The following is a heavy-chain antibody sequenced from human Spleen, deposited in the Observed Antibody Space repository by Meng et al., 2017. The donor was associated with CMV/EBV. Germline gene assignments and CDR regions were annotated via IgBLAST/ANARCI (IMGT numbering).Heavy chain of an antibody. CDR1: GFSVSSIY. CDR2: ICSDGST. Sequence: GESLKLSCAASGFSVSSIYMTWVRQAPGKGLEWVSVICSDGSTYYADSVKGRFTISRDNSKNTLYLQMNSLRGEDTAMYYCASPANCYSTSCRYYYGMDVWGQGTTVTVSS. D-gene: IGHD2-2*01. CDR3: ASPANCYSTSCRYYYGMDV. J-gene: IGHJ6*02. V-gene: IGHV3-53*01.